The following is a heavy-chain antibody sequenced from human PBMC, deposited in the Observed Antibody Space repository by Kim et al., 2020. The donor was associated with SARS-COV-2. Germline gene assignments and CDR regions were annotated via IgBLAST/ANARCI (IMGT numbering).Heavy chain of an antibody. CDR2: ISWNSGSI. V-gene: IGHV3-9*01. D-gene: IGHD4-17*01. Sequence: GGSLRLSCAASGFTFDDYAMHWVRQAPGKGLEWVSGISWNSGSIGYADSVKGRFTISRDNAKNSLYLQMNSLRAEDTALYYCAKDRRDPYGDGGIDYWGQGTLVTVSS. J-gene: IGHJ4*02. CDR1: GFTFDDYA. CDR3: AKDRRDPYGDGGIDY.